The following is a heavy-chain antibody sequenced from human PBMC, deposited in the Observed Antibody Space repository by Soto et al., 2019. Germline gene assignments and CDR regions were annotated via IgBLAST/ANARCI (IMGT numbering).Heavy chain of an antibody. J-gene: IGHJ6*02. D-gene: IGHD3-10*01. CDR2: ISGTGGGT. CDR3: AKRAFYGSGIPNYYGMDV. V-gene: IGHV3-23*01. CDR1: GFTFSNYA. Sequence: EVHLLESGGGLVQPGGSLRLSCAASGFTFSNYAMTWVRQAPGKGLEWVSVISGTGGGTNNADSAKGRFTTSRDNSKNTLYLQMNSLRAEHPAVYYCAKRAFYGSGIPNYYGMDVWGQGTAVTVSS.